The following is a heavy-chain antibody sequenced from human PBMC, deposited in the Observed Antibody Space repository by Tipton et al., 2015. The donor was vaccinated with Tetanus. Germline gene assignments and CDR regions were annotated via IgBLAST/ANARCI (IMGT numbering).Heavy chain of an antibody. Sequence: SLRLSCAASGFTFSSYAMNWVRQAPGKGLEWVSVITGGAGGTNYADSVKGRFTISRDNSKNTVYLQMNSLRAEDTAVYYCAKAYTGGPPYYFDYWGQGTLVTVSS. V-gene: IGHV3-23*01. CDR2: ITGGAGGT. CDR1: GFTFSSYA. J-gene: IGHJ4*02. D-gene: IGHD2-8*02. CDR3: AKAYTGGPPYYFDY.